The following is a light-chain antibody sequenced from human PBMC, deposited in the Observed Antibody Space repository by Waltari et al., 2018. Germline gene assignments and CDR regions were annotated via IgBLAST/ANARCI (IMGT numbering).Light chain of an antibody. Sequence: NVLTQSPGTLSLSPGERAPPSCRASQSVSNNYLAWFQQQPGQAPRLLIYGASSRATGIPDRFSGSGSGTDFTLTISRLEPEDSAVYFCHLYGSARTFGGGTKVEIK. CDR1: QSVSNNY. CDR2: GAS. CDR3: HLYGSART. V-gene: IGKV3-20*01. J-gene: IGKJ4*01.